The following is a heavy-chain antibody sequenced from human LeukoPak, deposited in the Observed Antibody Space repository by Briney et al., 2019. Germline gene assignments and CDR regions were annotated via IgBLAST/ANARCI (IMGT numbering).Heavy chain of an antibody. J-gene: IGHJ4*02. CDR3: VRGRHYFDY. Sequence: GGALRLSCAASGFTFCSYAMTWVRPAPGKGLDWVSAIVGSGYSTYYAASVKGRFTISRDNSKNTVYLQMDSLRAKDTAAYFCVRGRHYFDYWGQGALVTVSS. V-gene: IGHV3-23*01. CDR2: IVGSGYST. CDR1: GFTFCSYA. D-gene: IGHD5-24*01.